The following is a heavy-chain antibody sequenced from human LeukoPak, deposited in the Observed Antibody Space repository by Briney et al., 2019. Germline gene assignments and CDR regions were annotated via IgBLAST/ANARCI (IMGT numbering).Heavy chain of an antibody. D-gene: IGHD2-15*01. J-gene: IGHJ4*02. CDR2: IIPIFGTA. CDR1: GGTFSSYA. Sequence: SVKVSCKASGGTFSSYAISWVRQAPGQGLEWMGGIIPIFGTANYAQKFQGRVTITTDESTSTAYMELSSLRSEDTAVYSCARGKYCSGGSCYGPKWNYFDYWGQGTLVTVSS. CDR3: ARGKYCSGGSCYGPKWNYFDY. V-gene: IGHV1-69*05.